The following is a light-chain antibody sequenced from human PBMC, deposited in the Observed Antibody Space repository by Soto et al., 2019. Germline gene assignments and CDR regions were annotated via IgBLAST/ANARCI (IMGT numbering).Light chain of an antibody. J-gene: IGKJ1*01. Sequence: DIQMTQSPSTRSASVGERVTITCRASQSISSWLAWYQQKPGKAPKLLIYKASSLESGVPSRFSGSGSGTDFTLTISSLQPEDFATYYCQQSYSTPRTFGQGTKVDI. V-gene: IGKV1-5*03. CDR3: QQSYSTPRT. CDR2: KAS. CDR1: QSISSW.